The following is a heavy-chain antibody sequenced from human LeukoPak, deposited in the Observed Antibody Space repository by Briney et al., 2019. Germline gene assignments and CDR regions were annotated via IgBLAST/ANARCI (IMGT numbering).Heavy chain of an antibody. V-gene: IGHV4-39*01. CDR2: IYYSGGT. CDR1: DGSISSSNYY. J-gene: IGHJ1*01. Sequence: PSETLSLTCTVSDGSISSSNYYWGWKRQPPWKGLESIASIYYSGGTYYNPSLKSRVTISVDTSKNQFSLKLNSVTAADTAVYYCARQGPERQHWGQGTLVTVSS. CDR3: ARQGPERQH.